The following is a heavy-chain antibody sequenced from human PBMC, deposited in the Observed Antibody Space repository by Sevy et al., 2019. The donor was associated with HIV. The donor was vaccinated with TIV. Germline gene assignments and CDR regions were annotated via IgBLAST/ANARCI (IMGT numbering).Heavy chain of an antibody. CDR3: ARLTTKPTSDLYGMDV. Sequence: ASVKVSCKASGYIFTDYYIHWVRQAPGQGLEWMAWINSDSGVTNYAQRFQGEVTVTRDTSLNTAYLELSRLKSNETAIYFCARLTTKPTSDLYGMDVWGQGTTVTVSS. CDR1: GYIFTDYY. J-gene: IGHJ6*02. V-gene: IGHV1-2*02. D-gene: IGHD4-17*01. CDR2: INSDSGVT.